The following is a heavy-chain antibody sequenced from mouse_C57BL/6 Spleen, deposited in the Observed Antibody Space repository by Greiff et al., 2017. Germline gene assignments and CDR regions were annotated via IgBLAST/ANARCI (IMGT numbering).Heavy chain of an antibody. CDR1: GYTFTSYW. J-gene: IGHJ2*01. V-gene: IGHV1-64*01. CDR2: IHPNSGST. CDR3: ARSDYYGSSLDY. Sequence: VQLQQPGAELVKPGASVKLSCKASGYTFTSYWMHWVKQRPGQGLEWIGMIHPNSGSTNYNEKFKSKATLTVDKSSSTAYMQLSILTSEDSAVYYCARSDYYGSSLDYWGQGTTLTVSS. D-gene: IGHD1-1*01.